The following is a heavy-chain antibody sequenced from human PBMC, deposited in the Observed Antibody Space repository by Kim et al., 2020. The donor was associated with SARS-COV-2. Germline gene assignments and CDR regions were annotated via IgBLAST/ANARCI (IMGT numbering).Heavy chain of an antibody. CDR1: GGTFSSYA. CDR2: IIPILGIA. Sequence: SVKVSCKASGGTFSSYAISWVRQAPGQGLEWMGRIIPILGIANYAQKFQGRVTITADKSTSTAYMELSSLRSEDTAVYYCAREWIDNDFWSGYYPPFDYWGQGTLVTVSS. CDR3: AREWIDNDFWSGYYPPFDY. V-gene: IGHV1-69*04. J-gene: IGHJ4*02. D-gene: IGHD3-3*01.